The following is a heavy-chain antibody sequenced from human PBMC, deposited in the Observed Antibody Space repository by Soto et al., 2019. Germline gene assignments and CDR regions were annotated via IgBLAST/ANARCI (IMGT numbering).Heavy chain of an antibody. Sequence: GSLLLACAASGCTFSSYAMSWVRQAPGKGLEWVSAISGSGGSTYYADSVKGRFTISRDNSKNTLYLQMNSLRAEDTAVYYCAKAEPVEMATIQWGQGTLVTVSS. CDR3: AKAEPVEMATIQ. V-gene: IGHV3-23*01. CDR2: ISGSGGST. D-gene: IGHD5-12*01. J-gene: IGHJ4*02. CDR1: GCTFSSYA.